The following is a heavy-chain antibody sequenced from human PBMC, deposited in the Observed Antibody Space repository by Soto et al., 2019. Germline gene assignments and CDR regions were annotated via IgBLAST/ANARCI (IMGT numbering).Heavy chain of an antibody. D-gene: IGHD6-13*01. V-gene: IGHV3-21*01. CDR3: ARDKPDYSSWYQFDY. Sequence: WGSLRLACAASGFTFISYSINFFRHSPLKGLEWVSSISSSSSYIYYADSVKGRFTISGDNAKNSLYLQMNSLRAEDTAVYYCARDKPDYSSWYQFDYWGQGTLVTVSS. CDR1: GFTFISYS. J-gene: IGHJ4*02. CDR2: ISSSSSYI.